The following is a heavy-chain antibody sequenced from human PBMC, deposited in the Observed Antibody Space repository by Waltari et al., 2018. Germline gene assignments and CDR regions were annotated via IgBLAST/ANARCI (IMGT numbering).Heavy chain of an antibody. Sequence: EVQLVASGGGLFKPGGSLRLSCAASGFSFSSYSINWVRQAPGKGLEWVSSISSSTTYIHYADSVKGRFTISRDNAKNSLYLQMNSLRVEDTAVYYCVSGGWGFYFDYWGQGTVVTVSS. J-gene: IGHJ4*02. CDR1: GFSFSSYS. CDR2: ISSSTTYI. V-gene: IGHV3-21*01. D-gene: IGHD7-27*01. CDR3: VSGGWGFYFDY.